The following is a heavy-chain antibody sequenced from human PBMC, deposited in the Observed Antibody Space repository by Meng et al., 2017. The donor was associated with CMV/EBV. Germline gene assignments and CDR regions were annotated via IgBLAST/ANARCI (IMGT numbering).Heavy chain of an antibody. V-gene: IGHV1-69*05. J-gene: IGHJ5*02. CDR3: ARDMYSSGWYRGFDP. Sequence: SGGTFSSYGISWVRQDPGQGLEWMGGIIPIFGTANYAKEFQGRGTITTDESTSTAYMELSSLRSEDTAVYYCARDMYSSGWYRGFDPWGQGTLVTVSS. CDR1: GGTFSSYG. CDR2: IIPIFGTA. D-gene: IGHD6-19*01.